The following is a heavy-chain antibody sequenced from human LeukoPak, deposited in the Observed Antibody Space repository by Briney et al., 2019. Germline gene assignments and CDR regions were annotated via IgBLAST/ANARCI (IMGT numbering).Heavy chain of an antibody. V-gene: IGHV3-48*02. D-gene: IGHD6-19*01. Sequence: GACLRLSCAASGLSFSTYSMNWGRQPPGKGLEWVSYISSSSSLIYYAASVRGRFTISRDNAKNSLYLQLNSLRDEDTAVYYCARVVAGIDWFDPWGQGTLVTVSS. CDR3: ARVVAGIDWFDP. CDR2: ISSSSSLI. J-gene: IGHJ5*02. CDR1: GLSFSTYS.